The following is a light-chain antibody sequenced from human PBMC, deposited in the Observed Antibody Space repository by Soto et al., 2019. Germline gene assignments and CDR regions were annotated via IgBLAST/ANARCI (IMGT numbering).Light chain of an antibody. J-gene: IGLJ1*01. CDR2: DVS. CDR1: SSDVGGYNY. Sequence: QPASVSGSPGQSITISCTGTSSDVGGYNYVSWYQQHPGKAPKLMIYDVSNRPSGVSKRFSGSKSGNTASLTISGLQAEDEADYYCSSYTSSSTLLYVFGTGTKVTVL. CDR3: SSYTSSSTLLYV. V-gene: IGLV2-14*01.